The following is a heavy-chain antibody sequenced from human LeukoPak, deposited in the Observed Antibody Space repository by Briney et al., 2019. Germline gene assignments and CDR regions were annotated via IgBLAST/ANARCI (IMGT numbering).Heavy chain of an antibody. Sequence: ASVKVSCKASGGTFSSYAISWVRQAPGQGLEWMGWINPNSGGTNYAQKFQGRVTMTRDTSISTAYMELSRLRSDDTAVYYCASEYSGYDSGGFDYWGQGTLVTVSS. V-gene: IGHV1-2*02. D-gene: IGHD5-12*01. CDR2: INPNSGGT. J-gene: IGHJ4*02. CDR1: GGTFSSYA. CDR3: ASEYSGYDSGGFDY.